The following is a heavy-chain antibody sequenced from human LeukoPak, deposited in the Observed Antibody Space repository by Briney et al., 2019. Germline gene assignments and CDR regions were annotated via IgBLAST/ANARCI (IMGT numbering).Heavy chain of an antibody. V-gene: IGHV6-1*01. Sequence: SQTLSLTCAISGDSVSSNSVTWNLIRHSPSRGLDWLGRTYYRSTWYNDYAVSVRGRITVNPDTSQNQFSLHLNSVTPEDTAVYYCARRLTQYDCFDPWGQGILVTVSS. CDR3: ARRLTQYDCFDP. J-gene: IGHJ5*02. CDR2: TYYRSTWYN. CDR1: GDSVSSNSVT. D-gene: IGHD2-2*01.